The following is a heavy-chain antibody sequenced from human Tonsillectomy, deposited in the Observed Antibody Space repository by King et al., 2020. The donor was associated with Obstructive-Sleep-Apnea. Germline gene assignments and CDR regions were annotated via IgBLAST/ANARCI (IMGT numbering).Heavy chain of an antibody. CDR1: GGSISSGGYY. CDR2: IYYSGST. Sequence: VQLQESGPGLVKPSQTLSLTCTVSGGSISSGGYYWSWIRQHPGKGLEWIGYIYYSGSTYYNPSLKSRVTISVETSKNQFSLKLSSVTAADTAVYYCARDQSRYYYESSGHQGGFDYWGQGTLVTVSS. D-gene: IGHD3-22*01. V-gene: IGHV4-31*03. J-gene: IGHJ4*02. CDR3: ARDQSRYYYESSGHQGGFDY.